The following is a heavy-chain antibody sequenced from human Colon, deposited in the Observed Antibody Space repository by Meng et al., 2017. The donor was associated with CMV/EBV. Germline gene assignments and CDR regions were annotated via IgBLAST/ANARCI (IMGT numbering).Heavy chain of an antibody. CDR1: GGSVRSSSHY. CDR2: VYYIGST. CDR3: AREHSTFDF. D-gene: IGHD6-13*01. J-gene: IGHJ4*02. Sequence: CTVSGGSVRSSSHYWTWIRQPPGKELEWIGYVYYIGSTNYNPSLKSRVSISIDTSKNQFSLKLYSVTAADTAVYYCAREHSTFDFWGQGTLVTVSS. V-gene: IGHV4-61*01.